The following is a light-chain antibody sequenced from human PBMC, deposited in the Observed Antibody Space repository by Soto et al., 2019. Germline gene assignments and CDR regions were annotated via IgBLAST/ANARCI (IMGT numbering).Light chain of an antibody. J-gene: IGLJ1*01. CDR1: SSDIGGHNY. V-gene: IGLV2-14*01. CDR3: SSYTSSSTLV. Sequence: QSVLTQPASVSGSPGQSITISCTGASSDIGGHNYVSWYQQHPGKAPKLMIYEASNRPSGVSDRFSGSKSGNTASLTISGLQAEDEADYYCSSYTSSSTLVFGTGTKVTVL. CDR2: EAS.